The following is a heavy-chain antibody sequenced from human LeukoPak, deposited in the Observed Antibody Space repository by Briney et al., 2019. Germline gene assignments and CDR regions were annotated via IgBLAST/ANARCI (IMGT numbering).Heavy chain of an antibody. J-gene: IGHJ4*02. Sequence: SETLSLTCTVSGVSITDYYWSWIRQPPGKGLEWIAYIFHTGDTRHNPFLKSRIIISLDTSKNQFSLKLNSVTAADTAVYYCARHPLRGGFDFWGQGALVTVSS. CDR1: GVSITDYY. CDR2: IFHTGDT. V-gene: IGHV4-59*08. CDR3: ARHPLRGGFDF.